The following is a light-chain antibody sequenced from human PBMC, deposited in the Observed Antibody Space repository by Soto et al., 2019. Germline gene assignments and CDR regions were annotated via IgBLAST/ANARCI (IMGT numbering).Light chain of an antibody. J-gene: IGKJ4*01. V-gene: IGKV1-9*01. CDR2: AAS. Sequence: PSTLSASVADRVTITCRASQGISSYLAWYQXKPXXXXXLXXXAASTLQSGVPSRFSGSGSGTDFTLTISSLQPEDFATYYCQQLNSYPALTFGGGTKVDIK. CDR1: QGISSY. CDR3: QQLNSYPALT.